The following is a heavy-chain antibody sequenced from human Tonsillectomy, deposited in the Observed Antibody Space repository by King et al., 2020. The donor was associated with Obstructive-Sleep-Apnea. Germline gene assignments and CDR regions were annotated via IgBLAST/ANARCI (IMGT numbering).Heavy chain of an antibody. CDR3: AKDPYGDYVARWFDP. CDR1: GFRFDDYA. CDR2: ISWNSGNI. Sequence: DVQLVESGGGLVQPGRSLRLSCAASGFRFDDYAMHWVRQAPGKGLEWVSSISWNSGNIAYADSVKGRFTISRDNAKNSLYLQMNSLRPEDTALYYCAKDPYGDYVARWFDPWGQGTLVTVSS. J-gene: IGHJ5*02. V-gene: IGHV3-9*01. D-gene: IGHD4-17*01.